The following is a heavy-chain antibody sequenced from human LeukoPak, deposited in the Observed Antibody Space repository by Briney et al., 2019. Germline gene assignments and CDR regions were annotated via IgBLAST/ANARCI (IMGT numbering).Heavy chain of an antibody. D-gene: IGHD2-2*02. Sequence: GASVKVSCTASGYTFTGYYMHWVRQAPGQGLEWMGRINPNSGGTNYAQKFQGRVTMTRDTSISTAYMELSRLRSDDTAVYYCATPARVYCSSTSCYKSYYYYYGMDVWGQGTTVTVSS. V-gene: IGHV1-2*06. J-gene: IGHJ6*02. CDR3: ATPARVYCSSTSCYKSYYYYYGMDV. CDR2: INPNSGGT. CDR1: GYTFTGYY.